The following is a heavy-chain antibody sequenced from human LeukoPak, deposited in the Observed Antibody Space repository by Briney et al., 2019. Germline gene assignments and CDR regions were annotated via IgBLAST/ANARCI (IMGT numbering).Heavy chain of an antibody. Sequence: ASVKVSCKASGYTFTSYDINWVRQATGQGLEWMGWMNPNSGNTGYAQKFQGRVTMTRNTSISTAYMELSSLRSEDTAVYYCAGPPGELFRYYYGMDVWGQGTTVTVSS. D-gene: IGHD3-10*01. CDR3: AGPPGELFRYYYGMDV. CDR1: GYTFTSYD. V-gene: IGHV1-8*01. J-gene: IGHJ6*02. CDR2: MNPNSGNT.